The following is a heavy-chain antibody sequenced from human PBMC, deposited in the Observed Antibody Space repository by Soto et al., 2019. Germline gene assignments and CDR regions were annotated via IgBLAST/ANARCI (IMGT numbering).Heavy chain of an antibody. Sequence: GGSLRLSCAASGFTFSSYWTHWVRQAPGKGLVWVSRINSDGSSTSYADPVKGRFTISRDNAKNTLYLQMNSLRAEDTAVYYCARPQYYYDSSGYGYWGQGTLVTVSS. V-gene: IGHV3-74*01. CDR1: GFTFSSYW. J-gene: IGHJ4*02. CDR2: INSDGSST. CDR3: ARPQYYYDSSGYGY. D-gene: IGHD3-22*01.